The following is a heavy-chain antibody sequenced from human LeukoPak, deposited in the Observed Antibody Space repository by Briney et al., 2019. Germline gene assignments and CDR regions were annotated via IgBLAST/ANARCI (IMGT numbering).Heavy chain of an antibody. V-gene: IGHV4-31*03. CDR1: GGSISSGDYF. Sequence: SETLSLTCTVSGGSISSGDYFWTWIRQHPGKGLEWIGYIYRSGGTYYNPSLQSRVTISRDTSKNQFSLKLSSVTAADTAVYYCARVGTYGSGSYLSWLDYWGQGTLVTVSS. CDR3: ARVGTYGSGSYLSWLDY. J-gene: IGHJ4*02. D-gene: IGHD3-10*01. CDR2: IYRSGGT.